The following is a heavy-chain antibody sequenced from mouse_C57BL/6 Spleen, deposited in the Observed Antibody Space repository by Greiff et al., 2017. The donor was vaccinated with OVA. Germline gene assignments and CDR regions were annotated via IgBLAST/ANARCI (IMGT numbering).Heavy chain of an antibody. Sequence: DVQLVESGGGLVKPGGSLKLSCAASGFTFSSYAMSWVRQTPEKRLEWVATISDGGSYTYYPDNVKGRFTISRDNAKNNLYLQMSHLKSEDTAMYYCARTRVRYGYFDVWGTGTTVTVSS. CDR1: GFTFSSYA. D-gene: IGHD2-14*01. CDR3: ARTRVRYGYFDV. J-gene: IGHJ1*03. CDR2: ISDGGSYT. V-gene: IGHV5-4*01.